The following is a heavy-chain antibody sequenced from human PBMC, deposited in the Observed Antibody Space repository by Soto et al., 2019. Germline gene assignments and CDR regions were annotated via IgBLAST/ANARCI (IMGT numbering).Heavy chain of an antibody. CDR1: GGTFSSYA. Sequence: QVQLVQSGAEVKKPGSSVKVSCKASGGTFSSYAISWVRQAPGQGLEWMGWMNPNSGNTGYAQKFQGRVTMTRNTSISTAYMELSSLRSEDTAVYYCARVVTAIRYFDYWGQGTLVTVSS. CDR3: ARVVTAIRYFDY. CDR2: MNPNSGNT. V-gene: IGHV1-8*02. J-gene: IGHJ4*02. D-gene: IGHD2-21*02.